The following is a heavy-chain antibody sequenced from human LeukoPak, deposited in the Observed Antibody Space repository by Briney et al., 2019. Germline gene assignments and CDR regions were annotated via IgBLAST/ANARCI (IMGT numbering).Heavy chain of an antibody. V-gene: IGHV3-9*01. CDR3: ARAQYYDFWSGYYRPLYYYYYMDV. Sequence: PGRSLRLSCAASGFTFDDYAMHWVRQAPGKGLEWVSGISWKSDRIGYADSVKGRFTISRDNAKNSLYLQMNSLGAEDTAVYYCARAQYYDFWSGYYRPLYYYYYMDVWGKGTTVTVSS. CDR2: ISWKSDRI. J-gene: IGHJ6*03. D-gene: IGHD3-3*01. CDR1: GFTFDDYA.